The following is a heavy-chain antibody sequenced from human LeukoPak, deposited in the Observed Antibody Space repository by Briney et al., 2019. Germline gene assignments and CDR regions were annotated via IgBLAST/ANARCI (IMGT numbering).Heavy chain of an antibody. V-gene: IGHV3-23*01. CDR3: ANDLDAIAAVSDY. D-gene: IGHD6-6*01. CDR2: ISGSGGST. Sequence: GGSLRLSCPPSGFTFTSYATSWVRQAPGKGLEWVSAISGSGGSTYYADSVKGRFTISRDSSKNTLYLQMNSLRAEDTAVYYCANDLDAIAAVSDYWGQGTLVTVSS. CDR1: GFTFTSYA. J-gene: IGHJ4*02.